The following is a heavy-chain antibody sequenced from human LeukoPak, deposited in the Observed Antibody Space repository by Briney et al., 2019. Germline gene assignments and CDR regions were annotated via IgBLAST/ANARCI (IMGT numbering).Heavy chain of an antibody. CDR1: GFTFSDQY. Sequence: GGSLRLSCAVSGFTFSDQYMSWIRQAPGKGLEYLSYISGSGSDISYADPVKGRFTISRDNAKNSLYLQMNSLRVEDTAMYYCVRSARRGDFWGQGTLVTVSS. CDR2: ISGSGSDI. V-gene: IGHV3-11*01. CDR3: VRSARRGDF. D-gene: IGHD6-6*01. J-gene: IGHJ4*02.